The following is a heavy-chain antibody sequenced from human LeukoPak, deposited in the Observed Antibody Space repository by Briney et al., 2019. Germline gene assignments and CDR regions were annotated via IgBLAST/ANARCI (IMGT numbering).Heavy chain of an antibody. CDR2: IYYSGST. Sequence: PSETLSLTCTVSGGSISSYYWSWLRQPPGKGLEWIGYIYYSGSTNYNPSLKSRVTISVDTSKNQFSLKLSSVTAADTAVYYCARRWSSSWYGRGANWFDPWGQGTLVTVSS. V-gene: IGHV4-59*08. J-gene: IGHJ5*02. CDR3: ARRWSSSWYGRGANWFDP. D-gene: IGHD6-13*01. CDR1: GGSISSYY.